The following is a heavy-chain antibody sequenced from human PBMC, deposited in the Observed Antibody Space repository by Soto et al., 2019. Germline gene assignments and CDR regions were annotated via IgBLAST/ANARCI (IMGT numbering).Heavy chain of an antibody. CDR1: GGSISSRNYY. V-gene: IGHV4-39*01. Sequence: SETLSLTCTVSGGSISSRNYYWAWIRQPPGKGLEWIGSIYYSGTTFYNPPLKSRLTISVDTSKNQFSLKLTSMTAADTAVYYCAKRVVVATIDYWGQGTLVTVSA. D-gene: IGHD5-12*01. CDR2: IYYSGTT. J-gene: IGHJ4*02. CDR3: AKRVVVATIDY.